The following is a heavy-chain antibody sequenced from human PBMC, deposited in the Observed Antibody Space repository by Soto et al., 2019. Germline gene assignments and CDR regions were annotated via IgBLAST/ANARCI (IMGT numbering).Heavy chain of an antibody. CDR2: MFPGDSDT. D-gene: IGHD4-4*01. J-gene: IGHJ3*02. CDR1: GYKFSNYW. CDR3: XXXXXXNYAFDI. Sequence: EVQLVQSGAEVKKPGESLKISCKGSGYKFSNYWIGWVRQMSGKGLEWMGIMFPGDSDTRYGPSFQGQVTISADKSIXXXXXXXXXXXXXXXXXXXXXXXXXXNYAFDIWGQGTLVTVSS. V-gene: IGHV5-51*01.